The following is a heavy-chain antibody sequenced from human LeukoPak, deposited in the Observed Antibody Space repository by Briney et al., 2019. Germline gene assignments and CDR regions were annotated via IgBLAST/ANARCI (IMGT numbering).Heavy chain of an antibody. CDR3: ASRLYCSNTRCRNFPFAY. CDR2: IIPIFGTA. V-gene: IGHV1-69*13. D-gene: IGHD2-2*01. J-gene: IGHJ4*02. CDR1: GGTFSSYA. Sequence: SVKVSCKASGGTFSSYAINWVRQALGQGLEWMGGIIPIFGTANYAQKFQDRVTITADESTSTAYMELSSLRSEDTAIYYCASRLYCSNTRCRNFPFAYWGQGTLVTVSS.